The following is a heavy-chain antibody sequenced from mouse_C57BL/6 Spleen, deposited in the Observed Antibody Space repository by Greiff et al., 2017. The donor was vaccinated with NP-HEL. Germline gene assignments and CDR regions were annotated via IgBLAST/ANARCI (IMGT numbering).Heavy chain of an antibody. Sequence: QVQLQQSGTELVKPGASVKLSCKASGYTFTSYRMHWVKQRPGQGLEWIGNINPSKGGTNYNEKFKSKATLTVDKSSSTAYMQLSSLTSEDSAVYYCARMEEIYYDYDVPYAMDYWGQGTSVTVSS. CDR3: ARMEEIYYDYDVPYAMDY. V-gene: IGHV1-53*01. CDR1: GYTFTSYR. D-gene: IGHD2-4*01. CDR2: INPSKGGT. J-gene: IGHJ4*01.